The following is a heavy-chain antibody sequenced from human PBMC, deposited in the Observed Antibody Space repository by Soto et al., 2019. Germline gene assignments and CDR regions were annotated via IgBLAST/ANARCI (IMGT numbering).Heavy chain of an antibody. D-gene: IGHD7-27*01. CDR3: ARALNFWGRPIDY. Sequence: GASVKVSCKASGGTFSSYAISWVRQAPGQGLEWMGGIIPIFGTANYAQKFQGRVTITADESTSTAYMELSSLRSEDTAVYYCARALNFWGRPIDYWGQGTLVTVSS. V-gene: IGHV1-69*13. CDR1: GGTFSSYA. CDR2: IIPIFGTA. J-gene: IGHJ4*02.